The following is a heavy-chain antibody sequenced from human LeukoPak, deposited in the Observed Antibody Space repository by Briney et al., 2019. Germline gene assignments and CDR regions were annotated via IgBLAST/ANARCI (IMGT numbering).Heavy chain of an antibody. CDR1: GFTFSYYG. CDR2: FGHNGGIT. D-gene: IGHD2-21*01. J-gene: IGHJ4*02. V-gene: IGHV3-23*01. CDR3: AKQAGWGGYFYFLPFDF. Sequence: GGSLRLSCAASGFTFSYYGMSWVRQAPGKGLEWVSGFGHNGGITYADSVKGRFTISRDNSKNTLYLQMNSLRAEDTAVYFCAKQAGWGGYFYFLPFDFWGRGTLVTVSS.